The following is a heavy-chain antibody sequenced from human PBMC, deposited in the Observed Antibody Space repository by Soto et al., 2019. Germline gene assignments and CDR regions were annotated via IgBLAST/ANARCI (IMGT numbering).Heavy chain of an antibody. CDR2: IWYDGSNK. CDR3: ARDLLPYDSSGPFDY. CDR1: GFTFSSYG. Sequence: GGSLRLSCAASGFTFSSYGMHWVRQAPGKGLEWVAVIWYDGSNKYYADSVKGRFTISRDNSKNTLYLQMNSLRAEDTAVYYCARDLLPYDSSGPFDYWGQGT. D-gene: IGHD3-22*01. V-gene: IGHV3-33*01. J-gene: IGHJ4*02.